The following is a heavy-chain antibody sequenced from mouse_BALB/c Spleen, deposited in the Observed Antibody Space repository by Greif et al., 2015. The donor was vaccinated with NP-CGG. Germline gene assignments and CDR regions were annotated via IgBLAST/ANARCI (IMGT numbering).Heavy chain of an antibody. V-gene: IGHV14-3*02. J-gene: IGHJ3*01. Sequence: VQLQQSGAELVKPGASVKLSCTASGFNIKDTYMHWVKQRPEQGLEWIGRIYPANDNTKYDPKFQGKATITADTLSNAAYLQLRSLTSEVTAVYYCAGYYYVSSSFAYWGQGTLVTVPA. D-gene: IGHD1-1*01. CDR2: IYPANDNT. CDR1: GFNIKDTY. CDR3: AGYYYVSSSFAY.